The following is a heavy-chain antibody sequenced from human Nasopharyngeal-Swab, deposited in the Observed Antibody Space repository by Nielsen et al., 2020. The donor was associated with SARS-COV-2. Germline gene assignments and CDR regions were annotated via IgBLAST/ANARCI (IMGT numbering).Heavy chain of an antibody. CDR1: GFTFDDYG. CDR2: INWNGGST. Sequence: GESLKISCAASGFTFDDYGMSWVRQAPGKGLEWVSGINWNGGSTGYADSVKGRFTISRDNAKNSLYLQMNSLRAEDTAVYYCARDRHGYDILTGYRRANNWFDPWGQGTLVTVSS. D-gene: IGHD3-9*01. J-gene: IGHJ5*02. V-gene: IGHV3-20*04. CDR3: ARDRHGYDILTGYRRANNWFDP.